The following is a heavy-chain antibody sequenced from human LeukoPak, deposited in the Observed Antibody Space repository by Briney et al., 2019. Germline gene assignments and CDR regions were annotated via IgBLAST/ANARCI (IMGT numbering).Heavy chain of an antibody. D-gene: IGHD2-15*01. J-gene: IGHJ4*02. Sequence: SQTLSLSCTVSGGSISSGDYYWIWIRQPPGKGLEWIGYIYYSGSTYYNPSLKSRVTISVDTSKNQFSLKLSSVTAADTAVYYCASGYCSGGSCYSEFPFDYWGQGTLVTVSS. CDR1: GGSISSGDYY. CDR2: IYYSGST. V-gene: IGHV4-30-4*01. CDR3: ASGYCSGGSCYSEFPFDY.